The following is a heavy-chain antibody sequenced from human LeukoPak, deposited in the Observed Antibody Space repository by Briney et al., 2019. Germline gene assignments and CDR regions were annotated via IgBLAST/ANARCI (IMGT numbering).Heavy chain of an antibody. Sequence: GGSLRLSCAASGFTFSSYSMNWVRQAPGKGLEWVAVISYDGSNKYYADSVKGRFTISRDNSKNTLYLQMNRLRVEDTAVYYCARALDEGARFDYWGQGTLVTVSS. CDR2: ISYDGSNK. J-gene: IGHJ4*02. CDR3: ARALDEGARFDY. CDR1: GFTFSSYS. V-gene: IGHV3-30*03.